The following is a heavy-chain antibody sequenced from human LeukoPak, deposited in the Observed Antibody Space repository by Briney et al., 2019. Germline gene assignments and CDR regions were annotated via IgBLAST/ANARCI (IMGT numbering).Heavy chain of an antibody. Sequence: ASVKVSCKASGYTFTSYAMNWVRQAPGQGLEWMGWINTNTGNPTYAQGFTGRFVFSLGTSVSTAYLQISSLKAEDTAVYYCANLSDYGDRLPSDYWGQGTLVTVSS. CDR3: ANLSDYGDRLPSDY. D-gene: IGHD4-17*01. V-gene: IGHV7-4-1*02. CDR1: GYTFTSYA. J-gene: IGHJ4*02. CDR2: INTNTGNP.